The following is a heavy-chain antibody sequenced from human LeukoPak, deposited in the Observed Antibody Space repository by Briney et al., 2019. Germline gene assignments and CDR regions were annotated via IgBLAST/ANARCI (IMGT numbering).Heavy chain of an antibody. CDR3: TTAMRYDY. CDR2: IKRKTDGGTT. Sequence: PGGSLRLSCAASGFTFSNAWMSWVRQAPGKGLVWVGRIKRKTDGGTTDYAAPVKGRFTISRDDSKNTLYLQMNSLKTEDTGVYYCTTAMRYDYWGQGTLVTVSS. D-gene: IGHD1-1*01. V-gene: IGHV3-15*01. J-gene: IGHJ4*02. CDR1: GFTFSNAW.